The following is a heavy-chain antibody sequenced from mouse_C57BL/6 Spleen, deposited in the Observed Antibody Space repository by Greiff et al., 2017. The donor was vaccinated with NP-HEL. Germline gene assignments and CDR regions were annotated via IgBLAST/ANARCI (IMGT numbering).Heavy chain of an antibody. V-gene: IGHV1-55*01. Sequence: QVQLQQPGAELVKPGASVKMSCKASGYTFTSYWITWVKQRPGQGLEWIGDIYPGSGSTNYNEKFKSKATLTVDTSSSTANMQLRSLTSEDSAVYYCARYYGSSSWYFDVWGTGTTVTVSS. CDR2: IYPGSGST. CDR1: GYTFTSYW. CDR3: ARYYGSSSWYFDV. D-gene: IGHD1-1*01. J-gene: IGHJ1*03.